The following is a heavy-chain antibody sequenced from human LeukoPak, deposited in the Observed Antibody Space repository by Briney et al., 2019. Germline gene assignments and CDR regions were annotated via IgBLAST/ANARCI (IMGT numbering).Heavy chain of an antibody. Sequence: PSETLSPTSAVSDGSISRYLWSWIRQPAGKGLEWLGRIHTSGTTTYSPSFQSRVTMYMDTSKKQISLRLSSVTAADTAVYYCATEQVSGSAWGFDYWGRGSLVTVSS. CDR1: DGSISRYL. CDR2: IHTSGTT. D-gene: IGHD6-19*01. CDR3: ATEQVSGSAWGFDY. J-gene: IGHJ4*02. V-gene: IGHV4-4*07.